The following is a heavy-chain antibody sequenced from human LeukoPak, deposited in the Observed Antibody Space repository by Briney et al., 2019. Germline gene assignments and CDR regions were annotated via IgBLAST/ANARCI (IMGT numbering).Heavy chain of an antibody. J-gene: IGHJ5*02. D-gene: IGHD3-22*01. Sequence: PGGSLRLSCAASGFTFSSYEMNWARQAPGKGLEWVSYISSSGSTIYYADSVKGRFTISRDNAKNSLYLQMNSLRAEDTAVYYCARADYYDSSWFDPWGQGTLVTVSS. CDR3: ARADYYDSSWFDP. CDR1: GFTFSSYE. CDR2: ISSSGSTI. V-gene: IGHV3-48*03.